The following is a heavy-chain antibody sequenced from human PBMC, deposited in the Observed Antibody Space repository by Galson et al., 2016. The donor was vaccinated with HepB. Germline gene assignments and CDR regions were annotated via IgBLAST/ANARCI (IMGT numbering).Heavy chain of an antibody. CDR3: SPDADWGRGDS. J-gene: IGHJ5*01. CDR1: GFAFSSNW. D-gene: IGHD2-21*01. Sequence: SLRLSCAASGFAFSSNWMNWVRQAPGRGLEWVANINHDATTRQYVDSVRGRFTVSRDNAKNSLYLQMSSLRAEDTAVYYFSPDADWGRGDSWGQGALVTVSS. V-gene: IGHV3-7*03. CDR2: INHDATTR.